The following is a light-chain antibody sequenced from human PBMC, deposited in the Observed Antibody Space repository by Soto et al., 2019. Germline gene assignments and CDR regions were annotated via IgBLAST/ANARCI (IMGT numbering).Light chain of an antibody. CDR1: RRLSSY. CDR3: QQQTSWPLT. V-gene: IGKV3-11*01. CDR2: DVS. J-gene: IGKJ4*01. Sequence: IVLTQSPATMSLSPGERATLSCRASRRLSSYLAWYQQRPGQPPRLLIYDVSKRAADIPGRFSGSGSGTDFTLTISSLEPEDFAVYYCQQQTSWPLTFGGGTKVEVK.